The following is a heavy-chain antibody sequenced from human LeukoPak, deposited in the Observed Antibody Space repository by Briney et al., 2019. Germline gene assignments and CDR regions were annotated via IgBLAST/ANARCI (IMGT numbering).Heavy chain of an antibody. CDR1: GDTFTTYA. CDR2: IIPMFGTP. Sequence: GSSVKVSCKASGDTFTTYAIIWVRQAPGQGLEWMGGIIPMFGTPNYAQRLQGRVTITADKSTKTAYMELRGLRYEDTAVYFCARAGIPGYCTDVTCSNWLDPWGQGTLVTVSS. V-gene: IGHV1-69*06. D-gene: IGHD2-8*02. CDR3: ARAGIPGYCTDVTCSNWLDP. J-gene: IGHJ5*02.